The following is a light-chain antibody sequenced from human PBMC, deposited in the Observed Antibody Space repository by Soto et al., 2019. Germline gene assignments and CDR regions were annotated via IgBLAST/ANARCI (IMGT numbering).Light chain of an antibody. V-gene: IGKV3-15*01. Sequence: EIVMTQSPATLSVSPGERATLSCRASQSVGGKLAWYQQKPGQAPRLLLYGASTRATGIPARFSGSGSGTEFTLTISSLQSEDFAVYYCQHYIDSPPGLTFGGGTKVEIK. CDR1: QSVGGK. CDR3: QHYIDSPPGLT. J-gene: IGKJ4*01. CDR2: GAS.